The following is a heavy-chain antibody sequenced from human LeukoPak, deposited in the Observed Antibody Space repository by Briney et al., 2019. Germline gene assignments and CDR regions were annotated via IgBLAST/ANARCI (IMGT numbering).Heavy chain of an antibody. D-gene: IGHD1-26*01. J-gene: IGHJ4*02. CDR3: ARDYGSYYGFDY. Sequence: PGGSLRLSCAASGFTFSTYSMNWVRQAPGKGLEWVSSISSSSSYIYYADSVKGRFTISRDNVKNSLYLQMNSLRAEDTAEYYCARDYGSYYGFDYWGQGTLVTVSS. V-gene: IGHV3-21*01. CDR1: GFTFSTYS. CDR2: ISSSSSYI.